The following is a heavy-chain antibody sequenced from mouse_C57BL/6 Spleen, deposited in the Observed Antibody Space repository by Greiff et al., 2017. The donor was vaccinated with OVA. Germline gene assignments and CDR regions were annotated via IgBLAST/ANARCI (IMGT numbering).Heavy chain of an antibody. CDR1: GFTFSSYA. D-gene: IGHD2-3*01. Sequence: EVQRVESGGGLVKPGGSLKLSCAASGFTFSSYAMSWVRQTPEKRLEWVATISDGGSYTYYPDNVKGRFTISRDNAKNNLYLQMSHLKSEDTAMYYCARERGGDGYRLYAMDYWGQGTSVTVSS. CDR2: ISDGGSYT. CDR3: ARERGGDGYRLYAMDY. J-gene: IGHJ4*01. V-gene: IGHV5-4*01.